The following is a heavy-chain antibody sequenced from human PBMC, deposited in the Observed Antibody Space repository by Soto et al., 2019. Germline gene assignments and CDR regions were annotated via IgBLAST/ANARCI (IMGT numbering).Heavy chain of an antibody. CDR2: IYHSGST. CDR3: AREGIGYCSGGSCSLGNWFDP. J-gene: IGHJ5*02. CDR1: GGSISSSNW. Sequence: SETLSLTCAVSGGSISSSNWWSWVRQPPGKGLEWIGEIYHSGSTNYNPSLKSRVTISVDKSKNQFSLKLSSVTAADTAVYYCAREGIGYCSGGSCSLGNWFDPWGQGTLVTVSS. D-gene: IGHD2-15*01. V-gene: IGHV4-4*02.